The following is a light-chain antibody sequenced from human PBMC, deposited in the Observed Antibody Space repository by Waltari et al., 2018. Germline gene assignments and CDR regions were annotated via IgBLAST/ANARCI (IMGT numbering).Light chain of an antibody. Sequence: QSVVTQPPSASGTPGQTVTISCSGTTSNIGSYAVNWYQQPPGTAPRRLIYSHVQRPSGVPDRFSGSKSGTSASLAISGLQSEDGADYYCAAWDDSLKGQVFGGGTKLTVL. V-gene: IGLV1-44*01. CDR1: TSNIGSYA. CDR3: AAWDDSLKGQV. CDR2: SHV. J-gene: IGLJ3*02.